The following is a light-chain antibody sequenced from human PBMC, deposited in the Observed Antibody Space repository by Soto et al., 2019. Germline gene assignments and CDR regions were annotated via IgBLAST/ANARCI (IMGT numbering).Light chain of an antibody. CDR2: EVS. J-gene: IGLJ1*01. CDR1: SSDVGGYNY. Sequence: QSALTQPPSASGSPGQSVTISCTGTSSDVGGYNYVSWYQQHPGKAPKPMIYEVSERPSGVPDRFSGSKSGNTASLTVSGLQAEDEADYYCSSYAGSNNYVFGTGTKVTVL. V-gene: IGLV2-8*01. CDR3: SSYAGSNNYV.